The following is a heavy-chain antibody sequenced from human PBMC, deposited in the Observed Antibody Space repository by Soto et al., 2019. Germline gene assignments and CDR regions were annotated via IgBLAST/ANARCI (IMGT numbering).Heavy chain of an antibody. CDR1: GFTFSSYW. CDR3: ARDSVAGNYNWFDP. J-gene: IGHJ5*02. D-gene: IGHD6-19*01. Sequence: XGSLRLSCAASGFTFSSYWMSWVRQAPGKGLEWVANIKQDGSEKYYVDSVKGRFTISRDNAKNSLYLQMNSLRAEDTAVYYCARDSVAGNYNWFDPWGQVTLVTVSS. CDR2: IKQDGSEK. V-gene: IGHV3-7*01.